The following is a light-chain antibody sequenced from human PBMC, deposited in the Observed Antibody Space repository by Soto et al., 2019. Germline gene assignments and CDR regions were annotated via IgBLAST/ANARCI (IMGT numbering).Light chain of an antibody. CDR2: SAS. V-gene: IGKV1-17*01. CDR1: QDIRND. Sequence: DIQMTQSPSSLSASEGDRVTITCRASQDIRNDLVWYQQKPVKAPKRLIYSASSLQSGVPSRFSGSGSGTEFTLTISSLQPEDFATYYCLQHNTYPWTFGQGTKVEIK. CDR3: LQHNTYPWT. J-gene: IGKJ1*01.